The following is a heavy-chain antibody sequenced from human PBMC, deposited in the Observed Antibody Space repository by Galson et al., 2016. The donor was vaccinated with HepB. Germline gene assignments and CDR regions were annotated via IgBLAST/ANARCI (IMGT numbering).Heavy chain of an antibody. D-gene: IGHD2-21*01. CDR2: ISSGSDYI. J-gene: IGHJ6*02. CDR1: AFTFSRYS. CDR3: SRAMGQYQLLPFAMNV. V-gene: IGHV3-21*01. Sequence: LRLSCAASAFTFSRYSMSWVRQAPGRGLEWLSSISSGSDYIHYADSVKGRFTISRDNAKNSLYLHLSSLRVDDTAVYYCSRAMGQYQLLPFAMNVWGQGTMVAVSS.